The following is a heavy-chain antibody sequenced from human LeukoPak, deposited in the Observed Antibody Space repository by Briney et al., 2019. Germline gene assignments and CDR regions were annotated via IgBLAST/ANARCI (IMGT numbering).Heavy chain of an antibody. CDR2: IYSTGGT. Sequence: SETLSLTCTVSGGSISSYYWSWIRQPAGKGLEWIGRIYSTGGTNYNPSLKSRVTMSVDTSKNQFSLRLRSVTAADTAVHYCARQIASAGTAGFDFWGQGALVTVSS. D-gene: IGHD6-13*01. J-gene: IGHJ4*02. V-gene: IGHV4-4*07. CDR1: GGSISSYY. CDR3: ARQIASAGTAGFDF.